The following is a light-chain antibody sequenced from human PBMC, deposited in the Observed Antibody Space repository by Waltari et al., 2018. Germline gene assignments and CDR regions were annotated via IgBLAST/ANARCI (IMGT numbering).Light chain of an antibody. Sequence: DIQMTQSPSTLSASVGDRVTITCRASQSINNWLAWYQQKPGKAPKLLIYKTSTLESGVPSSFSGSGYGTEFTFTISSLQPDDFATYYCQQYNDNSTWTFGQGTKVEVK. CDR1: QSINNW. J-gene: IGKJ1*01. V-gene: IGKV1-5*03. CDR2: KTS. CDR3: QQYNDNSTWT.